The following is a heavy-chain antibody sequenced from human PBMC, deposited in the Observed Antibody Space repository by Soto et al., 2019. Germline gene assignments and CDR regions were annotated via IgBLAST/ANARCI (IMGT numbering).Heavy chain of an antibody. J-gene: IGHJ6*02. CDR2: INPSGGST. CDR1: GYTFTSYY. D-gene: IGHD3-3*01. Sequence: ASVKVSCKASGYTFTSYYMHWVRQAPGQGLEWMGIINPSGGSTSYAQKFQGRVTMTRDTSTSTVYMELSSLRSEDTAVYYCARDSQPFGVVIIRAPYYYGMDVWGQGTTVTVSS. V-gene: IGHV1-46*01. CDR3: ARDSQPFGVVIIRAPYYYGMDV.